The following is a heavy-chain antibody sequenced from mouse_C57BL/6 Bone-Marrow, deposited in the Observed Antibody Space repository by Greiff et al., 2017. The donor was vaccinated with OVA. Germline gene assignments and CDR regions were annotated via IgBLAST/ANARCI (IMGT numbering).Heavy chain of an antibody. D-gene: IGHD2-5*01. V-gene: IGHV3-1*01. CDR1: GYSITSGYD. CDR2: ISYSGST. CDR3: ARDSNYPFAY. Sequence: EVQLQQSGPGMVKPSQSLSLTCTVTGYSITSGYDWHWIRHFPGNKLEWMGYISYSGSTNYNPSLKSRISITHDTSKNHFFLKLNSVTTEDTATKYCARDSNYPFAYWGQGTLVTVSA. J-gene: IGHJ3*01.